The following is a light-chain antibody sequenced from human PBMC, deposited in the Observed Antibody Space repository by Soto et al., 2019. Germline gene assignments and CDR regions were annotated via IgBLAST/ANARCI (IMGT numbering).Light chain of an antibody. V-gene: IGKV3-11*01. CDR2: DAS. CDR3: QQRSNWHTIT. J-gene: IGKJ5*01. Sequence: EIGLTQSPATLSLSPGERATLSCWASQSVSSYLAWYQQKPGQAPRLLIYDASNRATGIPARFSGSGSGTDFTLTISSLETEDFAVYYCQQRSNWHTITFGQGTRLEIK. CDR1: QSVSSY.